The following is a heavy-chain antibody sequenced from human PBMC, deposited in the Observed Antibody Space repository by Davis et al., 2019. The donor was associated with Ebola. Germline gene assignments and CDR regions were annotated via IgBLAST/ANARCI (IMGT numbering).Heavy chain of an antibody. Sequence: GESLKISCAASGFTFSSYSMNWVRQAPGKGLEWVSYISSSSSTIYYADSVKGRFTISRHNSKNTLYLQMNSLRAEDTAVYYCAGNSGVYYYGMDVWGQGTTVTVSS. CDR3: AGNSGVYYYGMDV. J-gene: IGHJ6*02. CDR2: ISSSSSTI. V-gene: IGHV3-48*01. CDR1: GFTFSSYS. D-gene: IGHD5-12*01.